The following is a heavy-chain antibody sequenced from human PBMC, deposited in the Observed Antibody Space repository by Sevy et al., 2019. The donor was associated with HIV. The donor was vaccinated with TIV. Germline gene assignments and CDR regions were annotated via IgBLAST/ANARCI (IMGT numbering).Heavy chain of an antibody. Sequence: GGSLRLSCAASGFNFSSYAMTRVRQAPRKGLECLSIVTGSPDSTHYADSVRGRFTILRYNSKNTLYLQMNSLRAEDTAVYYCAKMGAKSGYNYYYMDVWGKGTTVTVSS. D-gene: IGHD2-15*01. CDR3: AKMGAKSGYNYYYMDV. CDR1: GFNFSSYA. CDR2: VTGSPDST. J-gene: IGHJ6*03. V-gene: IGHV3-23*01.